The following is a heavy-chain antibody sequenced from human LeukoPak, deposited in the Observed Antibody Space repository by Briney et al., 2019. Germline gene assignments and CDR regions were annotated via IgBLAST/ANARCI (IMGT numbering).Heavy chain of an antibody. CDR1: GFIFSSYW. Sequence: GGSLRLSCAASGFIFSSYWMSWVRQAPGKGQELVANIKQDGSVQYYVDSVKGRFTISRDNAKNSLYLHMNSLSAEDTALYYCATHDVLTGYPYFDFWGQGTLVAVSS. J-gene: IGHJ4*02. CDR3: ATHDVLTGYPYFDF. V-gene: IGHV3-7*01. CDR2: IKQDGSVQ. D-gene: IGHD3-9*01.